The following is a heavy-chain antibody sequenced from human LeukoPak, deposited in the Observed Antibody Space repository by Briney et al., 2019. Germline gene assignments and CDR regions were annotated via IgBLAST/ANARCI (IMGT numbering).Heavy chain of an antibody. V-gene: IGHV4-59*01. Sequence: SETLSLTCTVSGGSISSYYWSWIRQPPGKGLEWIGYIYYSGNTNYNPSLKSRVTISVDTSKNQFSLKLSSVTAADTAVYYCARAVRYYYDSSGYPLHFDYWGQGTLVTVSS. CDR3: ARAVRYYYDSSGYPLHFDY. CDR1: GGSISSYY. CDR2: IYYSGNT. J-gene: IGHJ4*02. D-gene: IGHD3-22*01.